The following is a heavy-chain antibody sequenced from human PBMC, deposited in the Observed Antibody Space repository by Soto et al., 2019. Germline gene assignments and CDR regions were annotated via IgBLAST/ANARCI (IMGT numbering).Heavy chain of an antibody. V-gene: IGHV5-51*01. CDR2: IYPGDSDT. J-gene: IGHJ4*02. CDR3: ARAYGDYGEEPYYFDY. Sequence: EVQLVQSGAEVKKPGESLKISCKGSGYSFTSYWIGWVRQMPGKGLEWMGIIYPGDSDTRYSPSFQGQVTISADKSISTAYLQWSSLKASDTAMYYCARAYGDYGEEPYYFDYWGQGTLVTVSS. D-gene: IGHD4-17*01. CDR1: GYSFTSYW.